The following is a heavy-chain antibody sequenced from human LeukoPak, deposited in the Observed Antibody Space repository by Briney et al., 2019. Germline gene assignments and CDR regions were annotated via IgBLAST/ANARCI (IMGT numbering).Heavy chain of an antibody. CDR3: ARDQEAYCSSTSCYEYYYYMDV. J-gene: IGHJ6*03. D-gene: IGHD2-2*01. V-gene: IGHV4-39*02. Sequence: SETLSLTCTVSGVSITTYYWGWIRQPPGKGLEWIGSIYYSGSTYYNPSLKSRVTISVDTSKNQFSLKLSSVTAADTAVYYCARDQEAYCSSTSCYEYYYYMDVWGKGTTVTISS. CDR2: IYYSGST. CDR1: GVSITTYY.